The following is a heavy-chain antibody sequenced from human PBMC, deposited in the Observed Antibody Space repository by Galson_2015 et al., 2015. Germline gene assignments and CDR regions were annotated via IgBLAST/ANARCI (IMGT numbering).Heavy chain of an antibody. CDR2: ISAYNGNT. J-gene: IGHJ4*02. V-gene: IGHV1-18*01. CDR1: GYTFTSYG. Sequence: QSGAEVKKPGASVKVSCKASGYTFTSYGISWVRQAPGQGLEWMGWISAYNGNTNYAQRLQGRVTMTTDTSTSTAYMELRSLRSGDTAVYYCARDVEIVPAAIYFDYWGQGTLVTVSS. D-gene: IGHD2-2*02. CDR3: ARDVEIVPAAIYFDY.